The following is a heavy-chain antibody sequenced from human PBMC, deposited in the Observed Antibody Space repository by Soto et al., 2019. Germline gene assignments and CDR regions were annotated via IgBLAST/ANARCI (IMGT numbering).Heavy chain of an antibody. CDR3: ARDTVTTDHWFGP. J-gene: IGHJ5*02. Sequence: QVQLQESGPGLVKPSQTLSLTCTVSGDSISSGGYHWSWIRQHTGKGLEWIGYIYHSGSTYYNPSLKSRVDMSVDTSKNQFSLKLNSVTAADTAVYYCARDTVTTDHWFGPWGQGTPVTVSA. V-gene: IGHV4-31*03. CDR1: GDSISSGGYH. CDR2: IYHSGST. D-gene: IGHD2-2*01.